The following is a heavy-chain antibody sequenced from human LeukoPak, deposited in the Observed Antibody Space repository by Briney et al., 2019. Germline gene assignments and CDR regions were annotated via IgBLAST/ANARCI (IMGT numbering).Heavy chain of an antibody. CDR1: GFTFSSYE. CDR2: ISSSGSTI. J-gene: IGHJ6*02. CDR3: ARYSGYRVSGGNYYGMDV. V-gene: IGHV3-48*03. Sequence: GGSLRLSCAASGFTFSSYEMNWVRQAPGKGLEWVSYISSSGSTIYYADPVKGRFTISRDNDKNSLYLQMTSLRAEDTAVYYCARYSGYRVSGGNYYGMDVWGQGTTVTVSS. D-gene: IGHD5-12*01.